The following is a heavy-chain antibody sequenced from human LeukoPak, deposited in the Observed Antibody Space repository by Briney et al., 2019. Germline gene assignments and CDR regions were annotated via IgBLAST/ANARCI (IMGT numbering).Heavy chain of an antibody. CDR1: GFTFSSYS. J-gene: IGHJ5*02. Sequence: GGSLRLSCAASGFTFSSYSMNWVRQAPGKGLEWVSSISSSSSYIYYADSVKGRFTISRDNAKNSLYLQMNSLRAEDTAVYYCARASKASRWCDPWGQGSLVTVSS. CDR3: ARASKASRWCDP. V-gene: IGHV3-21*01. CDR2: ISSSSSYI.